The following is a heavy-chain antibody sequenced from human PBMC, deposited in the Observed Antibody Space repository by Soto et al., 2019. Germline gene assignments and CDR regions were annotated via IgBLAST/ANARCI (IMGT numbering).Heavy chain of an antibody. V-gene: IGHV1-24*01. J-gene: IGHJ6*02. D-gene: IGHD2-15*01. CDR1: GYTLTELS. CDR3: ATGYCSGGSCYLGFYGMDV. Sequence: PSVKVSCKVSGYTLTELSMHWVRQAPGKGLEWMGGFDPEDGETIYAQKFQGRVTMTEDTSTDTAYMELSSLRSEDTAVYYCATGYCSGGSCYLGFYGMDVWGQGTTVTVSS. CDR2: FDPEDGET.